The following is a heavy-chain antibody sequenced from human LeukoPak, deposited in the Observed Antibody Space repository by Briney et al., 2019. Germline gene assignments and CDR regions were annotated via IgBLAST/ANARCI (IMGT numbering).Heavy chain of an antibody. CDR3: AKIGNLAPTYYGMDV. D-gene: IGHD2/OR15-2a*01. V-gene: IGHV3-48*04. J-gene: IGHJ6*02. CDR2: ISSSSSTI. CDR1: GFTFNNYA. Sequence: GGSLRLSCAASGFTFNNYAMSWVRQAPGKGLEWVSYISSSSSTIYYADSVKGRFTISRDNAKNSLYLQMNSLRAEDTAVYYCAKIGNLAPTYYGMDVWGQGTTVTVSS.